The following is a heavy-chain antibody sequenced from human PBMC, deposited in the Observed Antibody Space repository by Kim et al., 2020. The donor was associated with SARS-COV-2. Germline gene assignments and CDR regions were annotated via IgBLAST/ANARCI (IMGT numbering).Heavy chain of an antibody. CDR2: ISGDGGST. CDR1: GFTFDDYA. V-gene: IGHV3-43*02. J-gene: IGHJ6*02. Sequence: GGSLRLSCAASGFTFDDYAMHWVRQAPGKGLEWVSLISGDGGSTYYADSVKGRFTISRDNSKNSLYLQMNSLRTEDTALYYCAKRGVWGSYRFYPHHYYGMDVWGQGTTVTVSS. D-gene: IGHD3-16*02. CDR3: AKRGVWGSYRFYPHHYYGMDV.